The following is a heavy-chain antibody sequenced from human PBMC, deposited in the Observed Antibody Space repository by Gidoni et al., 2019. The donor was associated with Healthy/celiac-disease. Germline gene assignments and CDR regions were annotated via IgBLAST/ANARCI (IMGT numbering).Heavy chain of an antibody. D-gene: IGHD6-6*01. CDR3: ARRPTIAARRGNWFDP. V-gene: IGHV1-8*01. Sequence: QVQLVQSGAEVKKPGASVKVSCKASGYTFTSYDINWVRQATGQGLEWMGWMNPNSGNTGYAQKFQGRVTMTRNTSISTAYMELSSLRSEDTAVYYCARRPTIAARRGNWFDPWGQGTLVTVSS. CDR1: GYTFTSYD. CDR2: MNPNSGNT. J-gene: IGHJ5*02.